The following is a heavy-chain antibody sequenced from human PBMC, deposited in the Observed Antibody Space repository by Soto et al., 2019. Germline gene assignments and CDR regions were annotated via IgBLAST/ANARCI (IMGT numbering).Heavy chain of an antibody. CDR1: GYSITTANSY. Sequence: QVQLQESGPGLVKPSQTLSLTCTVSGYSITTANSYWSWIPQHPGEGLEWIGHIYYIVSTWYNPSLKSRVSIFGDTSKNQFSLNLTSVTAADTAVYYCVRQSDYGDSWFFDLWGRGTLVTVSS. D-gene: IGHD4-17*01. CDR3: VRQSDYGDSWFFDL. CDR2: IYYIVST. V-gene: IGHV4-31*03. J-gene: IGHJ2*01.